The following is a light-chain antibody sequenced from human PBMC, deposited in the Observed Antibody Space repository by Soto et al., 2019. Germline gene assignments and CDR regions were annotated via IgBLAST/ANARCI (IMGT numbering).Light chain of an antibody. CDR3: QQYNNWPPYT. CDR2: GAT. Sequence: TQSPATLSVSPGESATLSCRASQSVSINLAWYQQKPGQAPRLIIYGATTRATGTPARFSGSGSGTEFTLTITSLQSEDFALYFCQQYNNWPPYTFGQGTKLEIK. V-gene: IGKV3-15*01. CDR1: QSVSIN. J-gene: IGKJ2*01.